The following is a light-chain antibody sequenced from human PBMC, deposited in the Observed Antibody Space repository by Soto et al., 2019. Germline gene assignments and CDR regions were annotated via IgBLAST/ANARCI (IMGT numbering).Light chain of an antibody. V-gene: IGKV3-15*01. CDR3: QQYNKWPPWT. CDR2: GAS. Sequence: EIVMTQSPATLSVSPGERATLSCRASQSVSSNLAWYQQKPGQAPRLLIYGASTRATGIPARFSGSGSGTDFTLTISSLQSEDFAVYYCQQYNKWPPWTFGRGTKVEIK. CDR1: QSVSSN. J-gene: IGKJ1*01.